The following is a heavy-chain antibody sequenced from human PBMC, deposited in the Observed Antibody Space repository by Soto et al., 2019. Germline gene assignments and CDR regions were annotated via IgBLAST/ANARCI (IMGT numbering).Heavy chain of an antibody. CDR2: IYYSGST. J-gene: IGHJ4*02. CDR3: ARGGDYGAFLREYFFDI. V-gene: IGHV4-31*03. Sequence: QLQLQESGPGLVKPSETLSLTCTVSGGSISTDSYFWSWIRQRPGKGLEWIGYIYYSGSTYYNPSPKRRFSLSGAVFGTQLSLRVRSVTAVDTAVYCCARGGDYGAFLREYFFDIWGEGTLVTVSS. D-gene: IGHD4-17*01. CDR1: GGSISTDSYF.